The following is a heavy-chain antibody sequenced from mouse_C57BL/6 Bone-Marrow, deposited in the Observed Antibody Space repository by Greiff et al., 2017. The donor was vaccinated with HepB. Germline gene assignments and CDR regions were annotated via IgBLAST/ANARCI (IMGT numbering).Heavy chain of an antibody. CDR2: IYPRSGNT. V-gene: IGHV1-81*01. Sequence: QVQLQQSGAELARPGASLKLSCKASGYTFTSYEICWVKKRTGQGLEWIAAIYPRSGNTYYNEKVKGKVTLTADKTSSTAYMELRGLSSEDSAVYFCARNGDPYWGQGTTLTVSS. D-gene: IGHD4-1*01. CDR1: GYTFTSYE. J-gene: IGHJ2*01. CDR3: ARNGDPY.